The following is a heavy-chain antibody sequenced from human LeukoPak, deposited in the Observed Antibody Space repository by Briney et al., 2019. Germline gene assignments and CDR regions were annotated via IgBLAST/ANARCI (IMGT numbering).Heavy chain of an antibody. CDR2: INHSGST. J-gene: IGHJ4*02. V-gene: IGHV4-34*01. CDR1: GGSLSGYY. D-gene: IGHD2-8*01. Sequence: SETLSLTCAVYGGSLSGYYWSWIRQPPGKGLEWIGEINHSGSTNYNPSLKSRVTISLDTSKNQFSLKLSSVTAADTAAYYCVGAPNHYYFDTWDQGTLVTVSS. CDR3: VGAPNHYYFDT.